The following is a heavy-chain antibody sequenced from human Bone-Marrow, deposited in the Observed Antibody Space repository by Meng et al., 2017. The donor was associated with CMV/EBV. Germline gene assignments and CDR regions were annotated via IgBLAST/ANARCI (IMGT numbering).Heavy chain of an antibody. Sequence: GGSLRLSCAASGFTFSSYWMHWVRQAPGKGLVWVSRIKSDGSSTNYADSVKGRFTISRDNAKNTLYLQMNSLRAEDTGVYYCARDRGSSGLGMLGNWGQGTLVTVSS. V-gene: IGHV3-74*01. CDR2: IKSDGSST. CDR1: GFTFSSYW. J-gene: IGHJ4*02. CDR3: ARDRGSSGLGMLGN. D-gene: IGHD7-27*01.